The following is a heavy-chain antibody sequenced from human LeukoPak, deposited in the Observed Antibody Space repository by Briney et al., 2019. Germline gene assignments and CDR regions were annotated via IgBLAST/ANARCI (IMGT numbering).Heavy chain of an antibody. V-gene: IGHV1-18*01. CDR3: ARARCSGGSCYYKPFDY. CDR1: GYTFTGNG. Sequence: ASVKVSCKASGYTFTGNGITWVRQAPGQGLEWVGWISCNNGDTRYAQKFQGRVTVTTDTSTSTAYMELRSLRSDDTAVYYCARARCSGGSCYYKPFDYWGQGTLVTVSS. J-gene: IGHJ4*02. D-gene: IGHD2-15*01. CDR2: ISCNNGDT.